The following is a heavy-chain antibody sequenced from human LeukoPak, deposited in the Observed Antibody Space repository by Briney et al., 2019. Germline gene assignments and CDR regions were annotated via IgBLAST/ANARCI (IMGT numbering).Heavy chain of an antibody. CDR3: ARGSLPRTNFPDAFDI. Sequence: ASVKVSCKASGYTFTGYYMHWVRQAPGQGLEWMGWINPNSGGTNYARKFQGRVTVTRDTSISTAYMELSRLRSDDTAVYYCARGSLPRTNFPDAFDIWGQGTMVTVSS. V-gene: IGHV1-2*02. J-gene: IGHJ3*02. D-gene: IGHD5-24*01. CDR1: GYTFTGYY. CDR2: INPNSGGT.